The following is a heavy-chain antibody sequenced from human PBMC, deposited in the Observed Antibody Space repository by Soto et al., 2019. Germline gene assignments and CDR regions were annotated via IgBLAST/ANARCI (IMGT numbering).Heavy chain of an antibody. Sequence: SETLSLTCAVYGGSFSGYYWSWIRQPPGKGLEWIGEINHSGSTNYNPSLKSRVTISVDTSKNQFSLKLSSVTAADTAVYYCARGLRYYGSGSYYYYYGMDVWGQGTTVTVS. J-gene: IGHJ6*02. V-gene: IGHV4-34*01. D-gene: IGHD3-10*01. CDR2: INHSGST. CDR3: ARGLRYYGSGSYYYYYGMDV. CDR1: GGSFSGYY.